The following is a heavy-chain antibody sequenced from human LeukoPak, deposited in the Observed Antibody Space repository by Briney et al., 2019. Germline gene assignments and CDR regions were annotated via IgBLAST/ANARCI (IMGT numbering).Heavy chain of an antibody. Sequence: SETLSLTCTVSGGSISSYYWSWIRQPAGKGLEWIGRIYTSGSTNYNPSLKSRVTMSVDTSKNQFSLKLSSVTAADTAMYYCARLGGGYSSGWYPVDYWGQGTLVTVSS. CDR1: GGSISSYY. V-gene: IGHV4-4*07. CDR2: IYTSGST. CDR3: ARLGGGYSSGWYPVDY. D-gene: IGHD6-19*01. J-gene: IGHJ4*02.